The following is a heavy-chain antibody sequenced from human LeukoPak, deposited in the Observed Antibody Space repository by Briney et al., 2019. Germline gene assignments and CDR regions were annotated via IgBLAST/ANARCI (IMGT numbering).Heavy chain of an antibody. CDR2: MNPNSGNT. D-gene: IGHD1-7*01. Sequence: ASVKVSCKASGYTFTGYYMHWVRQAPGQGLEWMGWMNPNSGNTGYAQKFQGRVTMTRNTSISTAYMELSRQRSEETAVYYCARAPSITGTTPPGYWGQGTLVTVSS. CDR1: GYTFTGYY. J-gene: IGHJ4*02. CDR3: ARAPSITGTTPPGY. V-gene: IGHV1-8*02.